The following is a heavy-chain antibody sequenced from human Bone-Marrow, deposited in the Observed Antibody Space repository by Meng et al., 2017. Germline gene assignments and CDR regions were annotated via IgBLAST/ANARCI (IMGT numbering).Heavy chain of an antibody. CDR3: ARTGYSGSYYRFGDF. V-gene: IGHV4-38-2*02. CDR2: IDHSGST. D-gene: IGHD1-26*01. Sequence: SETLSLTCTVSRYSISSGYYWGWIRQPPGKGLEWIGSIDHSGSTYYNPSLKSRVAMSVDTSRNQFSLKLSSVTAADTAVYYCARTGYSGSYYRFGDFWGQGTLVTVSS. CDR1: RYSISSGYY. J-gene: IGHJ4*02.